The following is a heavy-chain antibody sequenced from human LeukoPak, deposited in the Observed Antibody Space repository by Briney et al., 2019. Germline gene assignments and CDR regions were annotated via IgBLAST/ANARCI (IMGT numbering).Heavy chain of an antibody. CDR2: INHSGST. J-gene: IGHJ3*02. CDR1: GGSISSYY. CDR3: ARGWVWFGRSYAFDI. Sequence: SETLSLTCTVSGGSISSYYWSWIRQPPGKGLEWIGEINHSGSTNYNPSLKSRVTISVDTSKNQFSLKLSSVTAADTAVYYCARGWVWFGRSYAFDIWGQGTMVTVSS. V-gene: IGHV4-34*01. D-gene: IGHD3-10*01.